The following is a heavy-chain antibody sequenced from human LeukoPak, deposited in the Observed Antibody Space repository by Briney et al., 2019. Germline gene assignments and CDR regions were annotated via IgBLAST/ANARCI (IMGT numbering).Heavy chain of an antibody. V-gene: IGHV4-4*07. D-gene: IGHD2-15*01. CDR1: GASINSYY. Sequence: PSETLSLTCTVSGASINSYYFTWIRQPAAKGLERIGRVFSDGATDYNPSLQSRVTMSLDTSKNQVSLKLSSVAAADTAVYYCARTFCSGGNCFHFDYWGQGTLVTVSS. J-gene: IGHJ4*02. CDR3: ARTFCSGGNCFHFDY. CDR2: VFSDGAT.